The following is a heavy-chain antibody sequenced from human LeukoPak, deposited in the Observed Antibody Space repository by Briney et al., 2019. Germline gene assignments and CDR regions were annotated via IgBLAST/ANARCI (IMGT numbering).Heavy chain of an antibody. Sequence: HPGGSLRLSCAASGFTFSRYTMYWVRQAPGKRLEWVAVISYDGSNEYYADSVKGRFTISRDNSKNTLYLQMNSLRAEDTAVYYCARGEREYSSSWYSWPVSTPNFDYWGQGTLVTVSS. CDR1: GFTFSRYT. CDR2: ISYDGSNE. V-gene: IGHV3-30-3*01. CDR3: ARGEREYSSSWYSWPVSTPNFDY. J-gene: IGHJ4*02. D-gene: IGHD6-13*01.